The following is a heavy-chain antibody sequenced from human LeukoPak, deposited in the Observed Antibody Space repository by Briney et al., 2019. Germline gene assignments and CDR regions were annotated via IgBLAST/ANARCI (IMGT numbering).Heavy chain of an antibody. J-gene: IGHJ4*02. Sequence: GGSLRLSCTASGFTFSTYAMHWVRQAPGKGLEWVAFIRYDGSNKYYADSVKGRFTISRDNSKNTLYLQMNSLRAEDTAVYYCANLGPPGVHYWGQGTLVTVSS. CDR1: GFTFSTYA. CDR2: IRYDGSNK. D-gene: IGHD1-14*01. V-gene: IGHV3-30*02. CDR3: ANLGPPGVHY.